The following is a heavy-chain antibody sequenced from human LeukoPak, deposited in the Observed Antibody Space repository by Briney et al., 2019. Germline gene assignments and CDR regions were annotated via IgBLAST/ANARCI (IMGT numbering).Heavy chain of an antibody. CDR2: MYHSGST. CDR1: GGSISSSHW. V-gene: IGHV4-4*02. J-gene: IGHJ2*01. CDR3: ARDHLVRSWYFDL. D-gene: IGHD6-13*01. Sequence: SETLSLTCAVSGGSISSSHWWSWVRQPPGKGLEWIGEMYHSGSTNYNPSLESRVTIAVDKSKNQFSLKLTSVTAADTAVYYCARDHLVRSWYFDLWGRGTLVTVSS.